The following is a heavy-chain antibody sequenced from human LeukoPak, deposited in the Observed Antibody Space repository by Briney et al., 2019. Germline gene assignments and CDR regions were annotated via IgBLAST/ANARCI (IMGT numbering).Heavy chain of an antibody. CDR1: GGSISSSSCY. V-gene: IGHV4-39*07. D-gene: IGHD2-2*01. CDR3: ARDPGYCSSTSCPPAGWFDP. Sequence: SETLSLTCTVSGGSISSSSCYWGWIRQPPGKGLEWIGSIYYSGSTYYNPSLKSRVTISVDTSKNQFSLKLSSVTVADTAVYYCARDPGYCSSTSCPPAGWFDPWGQGTLVTVSS. J-gene: IGHJ5*02. CDR2: IYYSGST.